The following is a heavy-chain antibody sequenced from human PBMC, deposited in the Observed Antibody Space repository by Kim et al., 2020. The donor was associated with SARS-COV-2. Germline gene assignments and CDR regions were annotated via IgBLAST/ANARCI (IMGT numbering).Heavy chain of an antibody. CDR3: ARDADCSSTSCYMDV. CDR1: GGSISSGGYY. J-gene: IGHJ6*03. Sequence: SETLSLTCTVSGGSISSGGYYWSWIRQHPGKGLEWIGYIYYSGSTYYNPSLKSRVTISVDTSKNQFSLKLSSVTAADTAVYYCARDADCSSTSCYMDVWGKGTTVTVSS. D-gene: IGHD2-2*01. V-gene: IGHV4-31*03. CDR2: IYYSGST.